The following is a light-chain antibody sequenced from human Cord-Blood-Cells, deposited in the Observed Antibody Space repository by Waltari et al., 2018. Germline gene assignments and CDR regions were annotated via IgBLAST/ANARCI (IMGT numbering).Light chain of an antibody. J-gene: IGLJ3*02. CDR3: QVWDSSSDHRV. CDR2: YDS. V-gene: IGLV3-21*04. Sequence: SYVLTQPPSVSVAPGKTARITCGGNNIGSKSVHWYQQKPGQAPVLGIYYDSDRPSGIPERFSGSNSGNTATLTISRVEAGDEADYYCQVWDSSSDHRVFGGGTTLTVL. CDR1: NIGSKS.